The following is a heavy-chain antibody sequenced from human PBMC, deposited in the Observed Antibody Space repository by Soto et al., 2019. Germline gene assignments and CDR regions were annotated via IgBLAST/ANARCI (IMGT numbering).Heavy chain of an antibody. CDR3: ARDRDWNVDTDPKDY. V-gene: IGHV1-18*04. D-gene: IGHD5-18*01. CDR1: GYTFTSYG. CDR2: ISAYNGNT. Sequence: QVQLVQSGGEVKKPGASVKVSCKASGYTFTSYGINWVRQAPGQGIEWMGWISAYNGNTNYAQKFQGRVTMTTATATSTAYMELRSLRSDDTAVYYGARDRDWNVDTDPKDYWGQGTLVTVSS. J-gene: IGHJ4*02.